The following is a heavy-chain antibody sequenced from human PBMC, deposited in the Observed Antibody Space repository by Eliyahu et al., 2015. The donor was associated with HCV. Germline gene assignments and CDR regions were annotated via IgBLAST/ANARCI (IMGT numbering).Heavy chain of an antibody. V-gene: IGHV3-21*01. CDR3: ARENDFWSGYPGVFDY. J-gene: IGHJ4*02. CDR1: GFTFSSYS. D-gene: IGHD3-3*01. CDR2: ITTSSSYI. Sequence: EVQLVESGGGLVKPGGSLRLSCAASGFTFSSYSMNWVRQAPGKGLEWVSSITTSSSYIYYVDSVKGRFTFSRDNAKNSLYLQMNSLRAEDTAVYYCARENDFWSGYPGVFDYWGQGTLVTVSS.